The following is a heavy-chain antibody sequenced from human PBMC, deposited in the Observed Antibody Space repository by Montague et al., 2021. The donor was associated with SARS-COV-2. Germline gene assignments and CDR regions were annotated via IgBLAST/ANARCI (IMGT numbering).Heavy chain of an antibody. Sequence: SETLSLTSTVSGGSISSYYWSWIRQPPGKGLEWIGYIYYSGSTNXNPSLKSRVTISVDTSKNQFSLKLSSVTAADTAVYYCARAGSGSYSFYYYYGMDVWDQGTTVTVSS. CDR2: IYYSGST. V-gene: IGHV4-59*08. J-gene: IGHJ6*02. D-gene: IGHD3-10*01. CDR3: ARAGSGSYSFYYYYGMDV. CDR1: GGSISSYY.